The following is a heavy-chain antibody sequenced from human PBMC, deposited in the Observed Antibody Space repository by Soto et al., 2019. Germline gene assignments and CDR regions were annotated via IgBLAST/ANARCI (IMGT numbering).Heavy chain of an antibody. D-gene: IGHD2-8*02. J-gene: IGHJ4*02. Sequence: QVQLVXXGGGXXXXXRSXXXSCAVSGFTVSSYGMHWVRQAPGKGLEWVAVISRDGRTTFYADSVKGRFTISKDNSRNTLFLEMNSLRGDDMAVYYCTGEVASGYWGQGTLVTVSS. CDR2: ISRDGRTT. CDR1: GFTVSSYG. CDR3: TGEVASGY. V-gene: IGHV3-30*03.